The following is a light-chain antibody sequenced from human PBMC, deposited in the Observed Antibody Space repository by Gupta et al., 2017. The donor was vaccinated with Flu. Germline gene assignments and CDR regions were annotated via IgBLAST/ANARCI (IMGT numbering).Light chain of an antibody. Sequence: DIQMTQSPSTLSASVGDRVTITCRDSQSISNRLAWYQQKAGKPPKILIYKASIVEGGVPSRFSGSGSGTQFTLTISSLQPDDFATYYCQQYDYYWTFGQGTEVEI. J-gene: IGKJ1*01. CDR3: QQYDYYWT. CDR1: QSISNR. V-gene: IGKV1-5*03. CDR2: KAS.